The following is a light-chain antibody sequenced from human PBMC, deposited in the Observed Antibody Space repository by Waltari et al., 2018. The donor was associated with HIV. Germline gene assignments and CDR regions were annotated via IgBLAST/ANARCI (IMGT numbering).Light chain of an antibody. V-gene: IGLV2-23*02. CDR2: EVP. J-gene: IGLJ3*02. CDR3: CSYVGSNTLM. Sequence: SALTQPASVSGSPGQSITISCTGTRSAIGTYNLVPWYQQRPGKAPKLLIYEVPRRPSGLSDRCSGSKSGNTASLTIAGLQTEDEADYYCCSYVGSNTLMFGGGTSLTVL. CDR1: RSAIGTYNL.